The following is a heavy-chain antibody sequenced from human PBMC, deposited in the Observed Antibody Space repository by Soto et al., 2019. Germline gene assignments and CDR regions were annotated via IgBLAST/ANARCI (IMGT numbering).Heavy chain of an antibody. J-gene: IGHJ3*02. CDR1: GYTFTSYD. D-gene: IGHD3-22*01. CDR3: ARAYYDSSGYYVVHAFDI. CDR2: MNPNSGNT. V-gene: IGHV1-8*01. Sequence: ASVKVSCKASGYTFTSYDINWVRQATGQGLEWMGWMNPNSGNTGYAQKFQGRVTMTRNTSISTAYMELSSLRSEDTAVYYCARAYYDSSGYYVVHAFDIWGQGTMLTVSS.